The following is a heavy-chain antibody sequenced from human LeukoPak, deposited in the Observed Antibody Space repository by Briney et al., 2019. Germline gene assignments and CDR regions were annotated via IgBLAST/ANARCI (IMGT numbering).Heavy chain of an antibody. CDR1: GGTFSSYA. CDR2: IIPIFGTA. D-gene: IGHD1-1*01. J-gene: IGHJ4*02. V-gene: IGHV1-69*05. Sequence: SVKVSCKASGGTFSSYAISWVRQAPGQGLEWMGGIIPIFGTANYAQKFQGRVTITTDESTSTAYMELSSLRSEDTAVYHCARGTGTGLFLGRYWGQGTLVTVSS. CDR3: ARGTGTGLFLGRY.